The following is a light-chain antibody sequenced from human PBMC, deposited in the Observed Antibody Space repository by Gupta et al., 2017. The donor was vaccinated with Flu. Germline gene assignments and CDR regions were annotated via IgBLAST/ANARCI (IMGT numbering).Light chain of an antibody. CDR2: KAS. Sequence: DIQMTQSPSTLSASVGDRVTITCRASQSFSTWLAWYQQKPGKAPKLLIYKASYLESGVPSRFSGSGSGTEFTLTISSLQPDDFATYYCQQDNSYPKTFGQGTKVEIK. CDR1: QSFSTW. V-gene: IGKV1-5*03. J-gene: IGKJ1*01. CDR3: QQDNSYPKT.